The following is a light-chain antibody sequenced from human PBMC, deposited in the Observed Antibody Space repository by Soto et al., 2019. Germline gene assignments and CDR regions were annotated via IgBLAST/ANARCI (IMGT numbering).Light chain of an antibody. CDR3: QSYDSSLSAVV. V-gene: IGLV1-40*01. CDR2: GNS. Sequence: QSVLTQLPSVSGAPGQRVTISCTGSSSNIGADYDVHWYQQLPGTAPKLLIYGNSNRPSGVPDRFSGSKSGTSASLAITGLQAEDEADYYCQSYDSSLSAVVFGGGTKLTVL. CDR1: SSNIGADYD. J-gene: IGLJ3*02.